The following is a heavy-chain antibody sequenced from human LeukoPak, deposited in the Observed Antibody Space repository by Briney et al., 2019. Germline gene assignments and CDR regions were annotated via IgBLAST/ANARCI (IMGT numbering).Heavy chain of an antibody. CDR2: INPSGGST. J-gene: IGHJ4*02. CDR3: ARAEYLSPNFDY. CDR1: GYTFTSYY. V-gene: IGHV1-46*01. Sequence: GASVKVSCKASGYTFTSYYMHWVRQAPGQGLEWMGIINPSGGSTSYAQKFQGRVTMTTDTSTSTAYMELRSLRSDDTAVYYCARAEYLSPNFDYWGQGTLVTVSS. D-gene: IGHD1-14*01.